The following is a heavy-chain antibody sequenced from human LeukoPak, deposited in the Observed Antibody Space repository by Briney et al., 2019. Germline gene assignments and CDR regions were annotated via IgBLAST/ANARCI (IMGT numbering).Heavy chain of an antibody. CDR2: IIPILGIA. CDR1: GGTFSSYA. Sequence: SVKVSCKASGGTFSSYAISWVRQAPGQGLEWMGRIIPILGIANYAQRFQGRVTITADKSTSTAYMELSSLRSEDTAVYYCASADLGYCSSTSCTLDYWGQGTLITVSS. V-gene: IGHV1-69*04. J-gene: IGHJ4*02. D-gene: IGHD2-2*01. CDR3: ASADLGYCSSTSCTLDY.